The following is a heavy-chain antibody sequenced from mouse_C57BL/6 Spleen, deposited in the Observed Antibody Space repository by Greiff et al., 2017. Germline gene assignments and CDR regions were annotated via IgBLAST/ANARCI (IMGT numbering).Heavy chain of an antibody. Sequence: EVQLVESGGGLVQPGGSLKLSCAASGFTFSDYYMYWVRQTPEKRLEWVAYISNGGGSTYYPDTVKGRFPISRDNAKNTLYLQMSRLKSEDTAMYYCARHGGGTYWGQGTLVTVSA. CDR2: ISNGGGST. CDR3: ARHGGGTY. V-gene: IGHV5-12*01. J-gene: IGHJ3*01. CDR1: GFTFSDYY.